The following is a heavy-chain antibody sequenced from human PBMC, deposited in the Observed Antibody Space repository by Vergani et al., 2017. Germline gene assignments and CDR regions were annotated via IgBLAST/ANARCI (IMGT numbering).Heavy chain of an antibody. Sequence: QVRLQESGPGLEKPSETLSLTCSVSGCSMSGYYWSWIRQPPGKELEWIGYMYHSGSTNYNPSLGTRVTISGDTSKNQFSLKLNSVTAADTAVYYCGRVADFYGLGSRLLDLWGERSLVAVSS. CDR3: GRVADFYGLGSRLLDL. V-gene: IGHV4-59*01. J-gene: IGHJ5*02. CDR1: GCSMSGYY. CDR2: MYHSGST. D-gene: IGHD3-10*01.